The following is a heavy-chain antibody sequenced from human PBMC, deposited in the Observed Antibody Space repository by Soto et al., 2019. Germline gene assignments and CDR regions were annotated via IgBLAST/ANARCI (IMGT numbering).Heavy chain of an antibody. D-gene: IGHD3-9*01. Sequence: QITLKESGRTLVRPTQTLTLTCAFSGFSLSTSGVGVGWTRQPPGKALEWLAVIYWDDSKHYSPSLRSRLTITKDTSKTQVVLTMTNMDPMDTGTYYCAHKGPEDWPLDYWGQGTLVTVSS. CDR2: IYWDDSK. V-gene: IGHV2-5*02. CDR3: AHKGPEDWPLDY. J-gene: IGHJ4*02. CDR1: GFSLSTSGVG.